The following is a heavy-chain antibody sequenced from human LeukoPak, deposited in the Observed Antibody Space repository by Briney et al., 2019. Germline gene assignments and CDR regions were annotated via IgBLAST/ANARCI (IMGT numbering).Heavy chain of an antibody. CDR1: GFTFSSYG. V-gene: IGHV3-33*01. CDR3: ARDFTDSSWNYGGSAFDI. Sequence: PGGSLRLSCAASGFTFSSYGMHWVRQAPGKGLEWVAVIWYDGSNKYYADSVKGRFTISRDNSKNTLYLQMNSLRAEDTAVYYCARDFTDSSWNYGGSAFDIWGQGTMVTVSS. D-gene: IGHD1-7*01. CDR2: IWYDGSNK. J-gene: IGHJ3*02.